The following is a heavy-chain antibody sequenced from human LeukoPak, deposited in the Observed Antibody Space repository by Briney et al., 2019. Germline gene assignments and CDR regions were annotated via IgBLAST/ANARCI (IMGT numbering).Heavy chain of an antibody. J-gene: IGHJ3*02. CDR1: GFTFSKYG. D-gene: IGHD3-10*01. V-gene: IGHV3-33*06. CDR3: AKRDAKISGSDSFDI. Sequence: GGSLRLSCAGSGFTFSKYGMHWVRQAPGKALEWVAVIWNDGSHENYADSVKGRFTISRDNSENTLYLQMSSLRAEDTAMYFCAKRDAKISGSDSFDIWGQGTMVTVSS. CDR2: IWNDGSHE.